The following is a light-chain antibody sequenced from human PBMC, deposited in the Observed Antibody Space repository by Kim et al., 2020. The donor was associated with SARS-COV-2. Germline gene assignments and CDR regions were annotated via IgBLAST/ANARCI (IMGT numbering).Light chain of an antibody. Sequence: QSITISFTGTSSDVGAYKYVSWYQQHPSKAPKLIIYDVSDRPSGVSNRFSGSKSGNAASLTISGLQAEDEADYYCYSYTSKSTPYVFGTGTKVTVL. J-gene: IGLJ1*01. CDR1: SSDVGAYKY. CDR2: DVS. CDR3: YSYTSKSTPYV. V-gene: IGLV2-14*03.